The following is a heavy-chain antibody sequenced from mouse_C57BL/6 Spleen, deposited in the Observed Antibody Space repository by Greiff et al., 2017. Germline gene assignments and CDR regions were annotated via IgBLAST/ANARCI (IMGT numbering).Heavy chain of an antibody. CDR2: ISSGSSTI. Sequence: EVKLVESGGGLVKPGGSLKLSCAASGFTFSDYGMHWVSQAPEQGLEWVAYISSGSSTIYYADTVKGRSTITRDNAKNTLFLQMTRLRSEDTAMYYCASDYDWCAYWGQGTMVTVSA. D-gene: IGHD2-4*01. J-gene: IGHJ3*01. V-gene: IGHV5-17*01. CDR3: ASDYDWCAY. CDR1: GFTFSDYG.